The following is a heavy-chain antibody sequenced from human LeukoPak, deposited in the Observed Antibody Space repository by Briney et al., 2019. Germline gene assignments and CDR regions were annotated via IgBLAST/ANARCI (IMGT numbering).Heavy chain of an antibody. D-gene: IGHD1-1*01. CDR1: GDSVSSNSAA. CDR3: ATTVETGDAFDI. V-gene: IGHV6-1*01. J-gene: IGHJ3*02. CDR2: TYYRSKWYN. Sequence: SQTLSITCAIYGDSVSSNSAAWSWIRLSPSRGLEWLGRTYYRSKWYNDYAVSVRSRITINPDTSKNLFSLQLNSVTPEDTAEYYCATTVETGDAFDIWGPGTRVTVSS.